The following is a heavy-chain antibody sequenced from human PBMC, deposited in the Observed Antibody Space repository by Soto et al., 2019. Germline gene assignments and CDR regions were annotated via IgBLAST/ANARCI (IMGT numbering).Heavy chain of an antibody. CDR3: AREVSFDP. Sequence: PGGSLRLSCAASGVTFSSYSMNWVRQAPGKGLEWVSYISSSSSTIYYADSVKGRFTISRDNAKNSLYLQMNSLRAEDTAVYYCAREVSFDPWGQGTLVTVSS. V-gene: IGHV3-48*01. CDR2: ISSSSSTI. J-gene: IGHJ5*02. CDR1: GVTFSSYS.